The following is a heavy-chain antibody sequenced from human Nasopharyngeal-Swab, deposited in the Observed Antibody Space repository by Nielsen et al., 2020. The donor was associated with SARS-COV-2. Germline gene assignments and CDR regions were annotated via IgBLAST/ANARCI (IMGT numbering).Heavy chain of an antibody. CDR2: INPSGGST. D-gene: IGHD1-20*01. J-gene: IGHJ4*02. V-gene: IGHV1-46*01. Sequence: WARQAPGQGFEGMGIINPSGGSTSYAQKFQGRVTMTRDTSTSTVYMELSSLRSEDTAVYYCARDPITGTTEAENPPFDYWGQGTLVTVSS. CDR3: ARDPITGTTEAENPPFDY.